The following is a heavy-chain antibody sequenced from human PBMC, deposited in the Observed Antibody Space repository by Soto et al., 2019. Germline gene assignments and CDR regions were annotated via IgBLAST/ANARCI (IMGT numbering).Heavy chain of an antibody. D-gene: IGHD2-2*02. CDR3: ARDILEYCSSTSCYTYYYYGMDV. J-gene: IGHJ6*02. CDR1: GGTFSSYA. CDR2: IIPIFGTA. Sequence: VASVKVSCKASGGTFSSYAISWVRQAPGQGLEWMGGIIPIFGTANYAQKFQGRVTITADESTSTAYMELSSLRSEDTAVYYCARDILEYCSSTSCYTYYYYGMDVWGQGTTVTVSS. V-gene: IGHV1-69*13.